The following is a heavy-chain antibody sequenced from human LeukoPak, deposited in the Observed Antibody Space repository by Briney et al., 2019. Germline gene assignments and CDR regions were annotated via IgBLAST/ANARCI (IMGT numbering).Heavy chain of an antibody. V-gene: IGHV1-46*01. CDR1: GYNFTSYY. CDR2: INPSVGTT. J-gene: IGHJ3*02. Sequence: GASVTVSCTASGYNFTSYYMHWVRQAPGHRLEWIGIINPSVGTTSYAQKFQDRVTVTRVTSTRTVYMELSSLRSEDAAVYDCARDFVVVAGLGSRGAFDIWGQGTMVTVSS. CDR3: ARDFVVVAGLGSRGAFDI. D-gene: IGHD2-21*02.